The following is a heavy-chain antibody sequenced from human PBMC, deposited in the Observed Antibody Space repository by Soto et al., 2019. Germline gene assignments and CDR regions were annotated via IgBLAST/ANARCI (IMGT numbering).Heavy chain of an antibody. Sequence: GASVKVSCKASGYTFTSYAMHWVRQAPGQRLEWMGWINAGNGNTKYSQKFQGRVTITRDTSASTAYMELSSLRSEDTAVYYCARSRYTRWQSPYYYGMDVWGQGTTVTVSS. D-gene: IGHD2-2*02. CDR2: INAGNGNT. J-gene: IGHJ6*02. V-gene: IGHV1-3*01. CDR1: GYTFTSYA. CDR3: ARSRYTRWQSPYYYGMDV.